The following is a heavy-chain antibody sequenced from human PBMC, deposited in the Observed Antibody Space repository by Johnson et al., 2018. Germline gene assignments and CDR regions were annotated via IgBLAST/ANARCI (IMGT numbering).Heavy chain of an antibody. CDR3: ASPGVRGPDAFDI. J-gene: IGHJ3*02. D-gene: IGHD3-10*01. V-gene: IGHV3-53*01. Sequence: VQLVQSGGGLIQXGGSLRLSCAASGFTVSINYMSWVRPAPGKGLEWVSVIYSGGRTYYADSVKGRFTIPRDNSKNTLYLQMDSRRAGDTAVYSFASPGVRGPDAFDIWGQGTMVTVSS. CDR2: IYSGGRT. CDR1: GFTVSINY.